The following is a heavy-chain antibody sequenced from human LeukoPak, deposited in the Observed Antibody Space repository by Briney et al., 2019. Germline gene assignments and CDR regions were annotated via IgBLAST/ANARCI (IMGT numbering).Heavy chain of an antibody. V-gene: IGHV4-38-2*02. CDR2: IYHSGST. CDR1: GYSISSGYY. Sequence: SSETLSLTCTISGYSISSGYYWGWIRQPPGKGLEWIGSIYHSGSTYYNPSLKSRVTISLDTSENRFSLKLSSVTAADTAVYYCARDLYSSGWGYFDYWGQGTLVTVSS. J-gene: IGHJ4*02. D-gene: IGHD6-19*01. CDR3: ARDLYSSGWGYFDY.